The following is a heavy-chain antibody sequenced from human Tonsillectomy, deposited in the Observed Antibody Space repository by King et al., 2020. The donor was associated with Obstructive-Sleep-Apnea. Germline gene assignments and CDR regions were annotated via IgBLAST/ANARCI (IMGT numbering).Heavy chain of an antibody. CDR2: IRYDGSNK. Sequence: VQLVESGGGVVQPGRSLRLSCAASGFTFSSYGMHWVRQAPGKGLEWVAFIRYDGSNKYYADSVRGRFTISRDNSKNTLYLQMNSLRAEDTAVYYCAKDQSSGSYTAGWDGDYYGMDVWGQGTTVTVSS. CDR3: AKDQSSGSYTAGWDGDYYGMDV. CDR1: GFTFSSYG. D-gene: IGHD1-26*01. J-gene: IGHJ6*02. V-gene: IGHV3-30*02.